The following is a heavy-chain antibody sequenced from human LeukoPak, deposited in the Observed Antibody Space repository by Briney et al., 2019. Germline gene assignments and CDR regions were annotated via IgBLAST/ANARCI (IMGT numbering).Heavy chain of an antibody. J-gene: IGHJ6*03. Sequence: SETLSLTCTVSGGSISSYYWSWIRQPPGKGLEWIGYIYYSGSTYYNPSLKSRVTISVDTSKNQFSLKLSSVTAADTAVYYCASTYYYDSSGYSPYYYYYYMDVWGKGTTVTVSS. CDR1: GGSISSYY. V-gene: IGHV4-59*01. D-gene: IGHD3-22*01. CDR2: IYYSGST. CDR3: ASTYYYDSSGYSPYYYYYYMDV.